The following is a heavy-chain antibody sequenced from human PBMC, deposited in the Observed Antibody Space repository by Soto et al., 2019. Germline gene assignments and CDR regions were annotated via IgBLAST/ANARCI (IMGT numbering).Heavy chain of an antibody. J-gene: IGHJ6*03. CDR2: ISSSSSYI. CDR3: ARGIAAIYYYYYYMDV. Sequence: GGSLRLSSAASGFTFSSYGMNWVRQAPGKGLEWVSSISSSSSYIYYADSVKGRFTISRDNAKNSLYLQMNSLRAEDTAVYYCARGIAAIYYYYYYMDVWGKGTTVTVSS. CDR1: GFTFSSYG. V-gene: IGHV3-21*01. D-gene: IGHD6-25*01.